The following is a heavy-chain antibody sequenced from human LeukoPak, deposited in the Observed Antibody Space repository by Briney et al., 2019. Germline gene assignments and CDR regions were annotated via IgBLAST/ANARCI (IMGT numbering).Heavy chain of an antibody. CDR3: ARAGGSGSYCDY. Sequence: GGSLRLSCAASGFTFSSYSMNWVRQAPGKGLEWVSSISSSSSYIYYADSVRGRFTISRDNAKNSLYLQMNSLRAEDTAVYYCARAGGSGSYCDYWGQGTLVTVSS. V-gene: IGHV3-21*01. D-gene: IGHD3-10*01. CDR2: ISSSSSYI. J-gene: IGHJ4*02. CDR1: GFTFSSYS.